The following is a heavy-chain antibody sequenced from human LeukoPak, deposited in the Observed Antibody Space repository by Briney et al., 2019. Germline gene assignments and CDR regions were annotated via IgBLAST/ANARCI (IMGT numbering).Heavy chain of an antibody. J-gene: IGHJ4*02. D-gene: IGHD3-16*01. Sequence: ASVKVSCEASGYTFTGYYIHWVRQAPGQGLEWMGRINPNNGGTNYAQKFQGRVTMTRDTSISTAYMELSRLRSDDTAVYYCARDLGGHNDYWGQGTLVTVSS. CDR3: ARDLGGHNDY. CDR1: GYTFTGYY. CDR2: INPNNGGT. V-gene: IGHV1-2*06.